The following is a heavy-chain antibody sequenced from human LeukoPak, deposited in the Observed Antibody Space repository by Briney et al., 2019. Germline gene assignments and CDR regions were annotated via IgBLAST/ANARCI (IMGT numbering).Heavy chain of an antibody. J-gene: IGHJ4*02. D-gene: IGHD2-15*01. CDR2: INAGNGNT. CDR3: AREHCSGGSCYFDY. V-gene: IGHV1-3*01. CDR1: GYTFTSYA. Sequence: ASVKVSCKASGYTFTSYAMHWVRQAPGQRLEWMGWINAGNGNTKYSQKFQGRVTITRDTSASTAYMELSSLRSEDTAVYYCAREHCSGGSCYFDYWGQGTLVTVSS.